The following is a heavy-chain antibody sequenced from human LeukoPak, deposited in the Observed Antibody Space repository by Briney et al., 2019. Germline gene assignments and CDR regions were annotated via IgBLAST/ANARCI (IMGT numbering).Heavy chain of an antibody. CDR3: ARYRSGYGGGSYYYDSSGPIAHDY. CDR1: GYTFTSYG. Sequence: ASVKVSCKASGYTFTSYGISWVRQAPGQGLEWMGWISAYNGNTNYAQKLQGRVTMTTDTSTSTAYMELRSLRSDDTAVYYCARYRSGYGGGSYYYDSSGPIAHDYWGQGTLVTVSS. CDR2: ISAYNGNT. V-gene: IGHV1-18*01. J-gene: IGHJ4*02. D-gene: IGHD3-22*01.